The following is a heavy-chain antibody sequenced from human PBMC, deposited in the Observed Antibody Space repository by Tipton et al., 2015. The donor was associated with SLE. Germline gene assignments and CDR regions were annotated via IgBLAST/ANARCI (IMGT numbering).Heavy chain of an antibody. Sequence: QLVQSGSELKKPGASVRISCKTSGYTFTSSSMNWVRQAPGQGLEWMGWININTGNPTYAQGFTGRFAFPLDTSVSTAYLQISSLKAEDTAVYYCARSKGVFDYWGQGTLVTVSS. CDR3: ARSKGVFDY. D-gene: IGHD4-11*01. V-gene: IGHV7-4-1*02. CDR1: GYTFTSSS. J-gene: IGHJ4*02. CDR2: ININTGNP.